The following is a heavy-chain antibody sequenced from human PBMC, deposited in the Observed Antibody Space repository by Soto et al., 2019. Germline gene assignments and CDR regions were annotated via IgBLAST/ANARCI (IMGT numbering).Heavy chain of an antibody. CDR3: TRRPKAGDAGVDPLAH. CDR2: IKSKADVGTV. V-gene: IGHV3-15*07. J-gene: IGHJ4*02. Sequence: EVRLVQSGGGFVKPEGSLRLSCSASGFSLSDGWMNWVRQTPGKGLEWVGRIKSKADVGTVDYDAPVKGRFVISRDDSENMLYLQMNSLKADDTGIYYCTRRPKAGDAGVDPLAHWGQGALVTVSS. CDR1: GFSLSDGW. D-gene: IGHD3-10*01.